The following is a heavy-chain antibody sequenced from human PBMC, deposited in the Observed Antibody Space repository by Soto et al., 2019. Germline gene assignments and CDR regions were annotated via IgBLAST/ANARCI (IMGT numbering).Heavy chain of an antibody. V-gene: IGHV3-23*01. CDR3: ARMSGSYTYYYMDV. CDR1: GFTFSSYA. J-gene: IGHJ6*02. Sequence: PGGSLRLSCAGSGFTFSSYAMHWVRQAPGKGLEWVSAIGTGGGTYYADSVKGRFTISRDNSKNTLYFQMNSLRAEDTAVYYCARMSGSYTYYYMDVWGQGTTVTVSS. CDR2: IGTGGGT. D-gene: IGHD3-16*01.